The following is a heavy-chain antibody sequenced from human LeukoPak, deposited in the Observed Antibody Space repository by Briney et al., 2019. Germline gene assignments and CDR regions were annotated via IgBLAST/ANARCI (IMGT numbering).Heavy chain of an antibody. J-gene: IGHJ4*02. CDR1: GYTFTSYG. CDR3: ARECLHYDFWSGYSGFLLDY. Sequence: VASVKVSCKASGYTFTSYGISWVQQAPGQGVEWMGWISAYNGNTNYAQKLQGRVTMTTDTSTSTAYMELRSLRSDDTAVCYCARECLHYDFWSGYSGFLLDYWGQGTLVTVSS. CDR2: ISAYNGNT. V-gene: IGHV1-18*01. D-gene: IGHD3-3*01.